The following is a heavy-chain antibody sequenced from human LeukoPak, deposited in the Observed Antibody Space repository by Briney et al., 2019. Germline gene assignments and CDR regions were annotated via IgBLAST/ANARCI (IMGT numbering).Heavy chain of an antibody. CDR3: AKGPFYYDFWSSSRYYYGMDV. J-gene: IGHJ6*02. CDR2: ITGSDGST. V-gene: IGHV3-23*01. Sequence: GGSLRLSCAASGFTFSSYAMTWARQAPGEGLEWVSTITGSDGSTYYADSVKGRFTISRDISRNTLYLQMNSLRAEDTAVYYCAKGPFYYDFWSSSRYYYGMDVWGQGTTVTVSS. D-gene: IGHD3-3*01. CDR1: GFTFSSYA.